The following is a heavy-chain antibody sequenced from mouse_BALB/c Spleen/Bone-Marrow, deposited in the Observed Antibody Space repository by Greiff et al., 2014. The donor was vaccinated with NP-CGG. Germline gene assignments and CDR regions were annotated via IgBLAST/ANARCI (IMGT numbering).Heavy chain of an antibody. CDR3: ARVYYGYDGTSSWFAY. Sequence: VQLQQPGPELVKPGASVKMSCKASGYTFTNYVMHWVKQKPGQGLEWIGYINPYNDGTKYNEKFKGKATLTSDKSSSTAYMGLSSLTSEDSAVYYCARVYYGYDGTSSWFAYWGQGTLVTVSA. CDR2: INPYNDGT. J-gene: IGHJ3*01. V-gene: IGHV1-14*01. D-gene: IGHD2-2*01. CDR1: GYTFTNYV.